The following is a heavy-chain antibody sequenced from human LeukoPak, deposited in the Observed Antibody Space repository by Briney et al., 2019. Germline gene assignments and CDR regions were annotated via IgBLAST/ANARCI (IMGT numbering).Heavy chain of an antibody. CDR3: ARPPDSSDYGAAFDF. D-gene: IGHD4-17*01. Sequence: SETLSLTCAVYGGSFSGYYWSWIRQPPGKGLEWIGEINHSGSTNYNPSLKSRVTISVDTSKNQFSLKLSSVTAADTAVYYCARPPDSSDYGAAFDFWGQGTLVTVSS. J-gene: IGHJ4*02. V-gene: IGHV4-34*01. CDR2: INHSGST. CDR1: GGSFSGYY.